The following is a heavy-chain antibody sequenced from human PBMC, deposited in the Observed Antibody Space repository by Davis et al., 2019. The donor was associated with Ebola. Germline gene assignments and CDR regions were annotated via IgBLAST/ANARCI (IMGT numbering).Heavy chain of an antibody. CDR1: GFTVSSNH. V-gene: IGHV3-53*05. Sequence: GESLKISCAASGFTVSSNHMSWVRQAPGKGLEWVSVIYDHSTAYADSVRGRFIISRDKPNNTLYLEMNSLRVDDTAVYYCATTQWLREFDNWGQGTLVTVSS. J-gene: IGHJ4*02. CDR2: IYDHST. CDR3: ATTQWLREFDN. D-gene: IGHD6-19*01.